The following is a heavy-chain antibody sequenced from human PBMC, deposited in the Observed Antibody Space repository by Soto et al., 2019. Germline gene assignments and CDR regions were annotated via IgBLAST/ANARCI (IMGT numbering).Heavy chain of an antibody. CDR2: IYYSGST. CDR1: GGSISSSSYY. CDR3: ARHWSYCSSTSCPSHMDV. J-gene: IGHJ6*03. V-gene: IGHV4-39*01. D-gene: IGHD2-2*01. Sequence: QLQLQESGPGLVKPSETLSLTCTVSGGSISSSSYYWGWIRQPPGKGLEWIGSIYYSGSTYYNPSLKSRVTIAGDTAKNQFSLKLSSVTAADTAVYYCARHWSYCSSTSCPSHMDVWGKGTTVTVSS.